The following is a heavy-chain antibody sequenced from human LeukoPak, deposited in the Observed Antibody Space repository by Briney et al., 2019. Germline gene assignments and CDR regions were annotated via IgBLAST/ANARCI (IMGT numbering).Heavy chain of an antibody. Sequence: SQTLSLTCTVSGGSISSGSYYWSWIRQPAGTGLEWIGRIYTSGGTNYNPSLKSRVTISVDTSKNQFSLKLSSVTAADTAVYYCARLRDNWFDPWGQGTLVTVSS. CDR1: GGSISSGSYY. J-gene: IGHJ5*02. CDR2: IYTSGGT. V-gene: IGHV4-61*02. CDR3: ARLRDNWFDP.